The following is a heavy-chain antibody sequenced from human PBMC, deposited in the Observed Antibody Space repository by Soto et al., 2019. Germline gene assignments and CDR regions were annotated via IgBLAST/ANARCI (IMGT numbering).Heavy chain of an antibody. D-gene: IGHD2-8*01. Sequence: ASVKVSCKASGYSFTDYHIHWVRQAPGQGLEWLGRINPKSGGTSTAQKFQGWVTMTTDTSISTASMELTRLTSDDTAIYYCARGDSTDCSNGVCSFFYNHDMDVWGQGTTATVSS. V-gene: IGHV1-2*04. CDR3: ARGDSTDCSNGVCSFFYNHDMDV. CDR2: INPKSGGT. CDR1: GYSFTDYH. J-gene: IGHJ6*02.